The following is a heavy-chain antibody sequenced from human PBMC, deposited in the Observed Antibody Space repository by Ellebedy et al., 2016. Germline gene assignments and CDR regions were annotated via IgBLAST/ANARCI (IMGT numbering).Heavy chain of an antibody. V-gene: IGHV5-51*01. Sequence: GGSLRLSCKGSGYSFTSYWIGWVRQMPGKGLEWMGIIYPGDSDTRYSPSFQGQVTISADKSISTAYLQWSSLKASDTAMYYCASSTWRFGESHDYWGQGTLVTVSS. CDR3: ASSTWRFGESHDY. J-gene: IGHJ4*02. D-gene: IGHD3-10*01. CDR2: IYPGDSDT. CDR1: GYSFTSYW.